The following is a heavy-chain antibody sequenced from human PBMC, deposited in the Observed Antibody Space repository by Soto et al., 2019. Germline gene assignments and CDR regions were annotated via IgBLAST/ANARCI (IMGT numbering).Heavy chain of an antibody. D-gene: IGHD6-19*01. CDR1: GGTFSSYT. CDR3: ARGADGPTDY. CDR2: IIPILGIA. J-gene: IGHJ4*02. V-gene: IGHV1-69*02. Sequence: QVQLVQSGAEVKKPGSSVKVSCKASGGTFSSYTISWVRQAPGQGLEWMGRIIPILGIANYAQKFQGRVTMTADKSTRTAYMELSSLRYEDTAVYYCARGADGPTDYWGQGTLVTVSS.